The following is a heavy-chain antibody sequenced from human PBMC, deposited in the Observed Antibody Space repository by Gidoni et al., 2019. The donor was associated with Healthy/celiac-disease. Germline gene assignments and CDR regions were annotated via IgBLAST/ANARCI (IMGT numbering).Heavy chain of an antibody. J-gene: IGHJ6*02. V-gene: IGHV3-64*01. CDR2: ISSNGGST. D-gene: IGHD3-10*01. CDR3: ARVRGSRNYYYYGMDV. Sequence: FQLVESGGGLVKPGGSLRLSCSASGFTFSSYAMHWVRQAPGKGLEYVSAISSNGGSTYYANAVKGRFTISRDNSKNTLYLQMGSLRAEDMAVYYCARVRGSRNYYYYGMDVWGQGTTVTVSS. CDR1: GFTFSSYA.